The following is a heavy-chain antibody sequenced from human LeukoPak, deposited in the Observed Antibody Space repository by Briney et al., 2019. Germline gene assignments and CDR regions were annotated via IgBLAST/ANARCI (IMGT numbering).Heavy chain of an antibody. CDR3: ARGHSRLLRYFDWIYNWFDP. CDR1: GGSFSGYY. Sequence: SETLSLTCAVYGGSFSGYYWNWIRQPPGKGLEWIGEINHSGSTNYNSSLRSRVTISVDTSKNQFSLKLSSVTAADTAVYYCARGHSRLLRYFDWIYNWFDPWGQGTLVTVSS. CDR2: INHSGST. V-gene: IGHV4-34*01. J-gene: IGHJ5*02. D-gene: IGHD3-9*01.